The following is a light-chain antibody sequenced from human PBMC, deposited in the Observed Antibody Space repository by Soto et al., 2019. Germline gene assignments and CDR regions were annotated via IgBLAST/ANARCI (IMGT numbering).Light chain of an antibody. CDR3: ETWDSNTRV. CDR1: SGHSSYT. V-gene: IGLV4-60*02. J-gene: IGLJ2*01. CDR2: VEGSGSY. Sequence: QPVLTQSSSASASLGSSVKLTCTLSSGHSSYTIAWHQQQPGKAPRFLMKVEGSGSYNKGSGVPDRFSGSSSGADRCLTISTLHFDDEADYYCETWDSNTRVFGGGTKLTVL.